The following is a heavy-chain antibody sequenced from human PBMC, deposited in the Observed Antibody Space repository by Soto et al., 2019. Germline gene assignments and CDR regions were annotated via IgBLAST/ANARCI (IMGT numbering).Heavy chain of an antibody. CDR3: ARGEHYDFWSGYYKGDAFDI. Sequence: GASVKVSGKASGYTFTSYAMHWVRQAPGQRLEWMGWINAGNGNTKYSQKFQGRVTITRDTSASTAYMELSSLRSEDTAVYYCARGEHYDFWSGYYKGDAFDIWGQGTMVTVSS. V-gene: IGHV1-3*01. CDR2: INAGNGNT. CDR1: GYTFTSYA. D-gene: IGHD3-3*01. J-gene: IGHJ3*02.